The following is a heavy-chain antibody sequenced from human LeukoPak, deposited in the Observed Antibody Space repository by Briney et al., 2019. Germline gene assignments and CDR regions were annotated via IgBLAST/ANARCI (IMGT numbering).Heavy chain of an antibody. Sequence: GGSLRLSCAASGFTFSGSAMHWVRQASGKGLEWVGRIRSKANSYATAYAASVKGRFTISRDDSKNTAYLQMNSLKTEDTAVYYCTRHTPDIATGYGCFMADYYYYYYMDVWGKGTTVTVSS. D-gene: IGHD5-18*01. CDR3: TRHTPDIATGYGCFMADYYYYYYMDV. J-gene: IGHJ6*03. V-gene: IGHV3-73*01. CDR2: IRSKANSYAT. CDR1: GFTFSGSA.